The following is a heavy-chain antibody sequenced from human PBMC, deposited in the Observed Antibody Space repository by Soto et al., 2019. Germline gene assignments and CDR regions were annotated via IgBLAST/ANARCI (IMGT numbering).Heavy chain of an antibody. CDR3: ASRSYAMDV. CDR1: GDSISSSNW. J-gene: IGHJ6*02. V-gene: IGHV4-4*02. CDR2: IFHNGNT. Sequence: QVQLQESGPGLVKPSGTLSLTCAVSGDSISSSNWWSWVRQPPGKGLEWIGEIFHNGNTYSNPSLTGRVTMSVDKSKNQFSLNLTSVTAADTAVYYCASRSYAMDVWGQGTTVTVSS.